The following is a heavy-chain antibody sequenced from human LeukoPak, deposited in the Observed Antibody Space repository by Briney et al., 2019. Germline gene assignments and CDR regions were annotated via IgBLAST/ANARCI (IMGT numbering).Heavy chain of an antibody. CDR3: SRAAKYGSGSYYTFDY. Sequence: SETLSLTCTVSGGSISSYHWGWLRQPAGGGLEGIGRMYASGSTNYNPFLKRPVTVSVGTCKNQFSLKLSPFNAGGTALDYFSRAAKYGSGSYYTFDYWGQGTLVTVSS. V-gene: IGHV4-4*07. CDR1: GGSISSYH. D-gene: IGHD3-10*01. CDR2: MYASGST. J-gene: IGHJ4*02.